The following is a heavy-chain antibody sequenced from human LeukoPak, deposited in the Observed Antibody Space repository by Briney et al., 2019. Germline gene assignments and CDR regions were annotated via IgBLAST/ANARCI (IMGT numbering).Heavy chain of an antibody. CDR2: IRYDGSNK. V-gene: IGHV3-30*02. D-gene: IGHD6-19*01. Sequence: HPGGSLRLSCAASGFTFSSYGMHWVRQAPGKGLEWVAFIRYDGSNKYYADSVKGRFTISRDNSKNTVDLQMNSLRAEDTAVYYCARLGSGWLFDYWGQGTLVTVSS. J-gene: IGHJ4*02. CDR3: ARLGSGWLFDY. CDR1: GFTFSSYG.